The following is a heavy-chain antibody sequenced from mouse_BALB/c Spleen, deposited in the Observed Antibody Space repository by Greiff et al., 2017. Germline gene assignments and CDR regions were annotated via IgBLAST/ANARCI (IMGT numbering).Heavy chain of an antibody. D-gene: IGHD1-1*01. CDR1: GFTFSSFG. CDR2: ISSGSSTI. V-gene: IGHV5-17*02. Sequence: DVQLVESGGGLVQPGGSRKLSCAASGFTFSSFGMHWVRQAPEKGLEWVAYISSGSSTIYYADTVKGRFTISRDNPKNTLFLQMTSLRSEDTAMYYCARWSNYGSSPWAMDYWGQGTSVTVSS. CDR3: ARWSNYGSSPWAMDY. J-gene: IGHJ4*01.